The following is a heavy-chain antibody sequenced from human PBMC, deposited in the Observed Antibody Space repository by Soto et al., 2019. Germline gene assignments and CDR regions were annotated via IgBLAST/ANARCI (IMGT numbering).Heavy chain of an antibody. CDR2: LSGSGTST. CDR1: GFSFVNYG. J-gene: IGHJ4*02. CDR3: AKATTNGGWFTYLDS. D-gene: IGHD6-19*01. Sequence: GGSLRLSCAASGFSFVNYGMNWVRQAPGKGLEWVSGLSGSGTSTYYADSVKGRFTISRDNSSDTLFLQMTSMTADDTAVYYSAKATTNGGWFTYLDSWGQGALVTVSS. V-gene: IGHV3-23*01.